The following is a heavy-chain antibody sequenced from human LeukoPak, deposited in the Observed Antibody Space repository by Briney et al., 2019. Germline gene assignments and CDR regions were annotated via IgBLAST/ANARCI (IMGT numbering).Heavy chain of an antibody. CDR2: IIPIFDTA. CDR3: ATLYSGSYYGAFDI. J-gene: IGHJ3*02. CDR1: GGTFNNYA. V-gene: IGHV1-69*13. Sequence: SVKVSCKASGGTFNNYAFSWVRQAPGQGLEWMGGIIPIFDTAHYAQKFQGRVTITADESTSTAYMELSSLRSEDTAVYYCATLYSGSYYGAFDIWGQGTMVTVSS. D-gene: IGHD1-26*01.